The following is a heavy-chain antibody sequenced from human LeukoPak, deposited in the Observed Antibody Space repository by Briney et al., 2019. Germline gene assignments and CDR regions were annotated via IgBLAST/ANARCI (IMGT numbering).Heavy chain of an antibody. J-gene: IGHJ2*01. CDR2: IYNSGST. CDR1: GDSITTYS. Sequence: PSETLSLTCTVSGDSITTYSWSRIRQSPGKGLECIGYIYNSGSTNYNPSLKSRVTISVDTSKNQFSLRLSSVTAADTAVYYCARRGAAVTRNWHFDLWGRGTLVTVSS. V-gene: IGHV4-59*08. CDR3: ARRGAAVTRNWHFDL. D-gene: IGHD4-23*01.